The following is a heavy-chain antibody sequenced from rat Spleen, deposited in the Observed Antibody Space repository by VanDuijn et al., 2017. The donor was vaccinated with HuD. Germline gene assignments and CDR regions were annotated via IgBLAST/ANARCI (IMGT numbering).Heavy chain of an antibody. D-gene: IGHD1-12*02. CDR3: AKSRFYYYDGGYYCFNY. CDR2: ISYDGVIT. CDR1: RFTFSDYA. J-gene: IGHJ2*01. V-gene: IGHV5-17*01. Sequence: EVQLVESGGGLVQPGKSLKFSCTASRFTFSDYAMAWVRQAPKKGLEWVATISYDGVITYYRDSVKGRFTVSRDNAKSTLFLQMDSLRSEDTATYYCAKSRFYYYDGGYYCFNYWGQGVMVTVSS.